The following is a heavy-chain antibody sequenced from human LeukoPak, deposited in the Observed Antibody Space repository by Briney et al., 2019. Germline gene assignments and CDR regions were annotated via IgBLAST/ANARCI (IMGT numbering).Heavy chain of an antibody. CDR1: GGTFSSYA. V-gene: IGHV1-69*04. CDR3: ARDLGTATVDDAFDI. D-gene: IGHD5-18*01. CDR2: IIPILGIA. J-gene: IGHJ3*02. Sequence: SVKVSCKASGGTFSSYAISWVRQAPGQGLEWMGRIIPILGIANYAQKFQGRVTITADKSTSTAYMELSSLRSEDTAVYYCARDLGTATVDDAFDIWGQGTMVTVSS.